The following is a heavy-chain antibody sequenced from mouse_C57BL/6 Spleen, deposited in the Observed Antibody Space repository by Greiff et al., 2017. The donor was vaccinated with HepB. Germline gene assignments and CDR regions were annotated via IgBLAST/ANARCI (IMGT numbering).Heavy chain of an antibody. D-gene: IGHD1-1*01. CDR2: INPNNGGT. Sequence: EVQLQQSGPELVKPGASVKISCKASGYTFTDYYMNWVKQSHGKSLEWIGDINPNNGGTSYNQKFKGKATLTVDKSSSTAYMELRSLTSEDSAVYYCARSDGYGSSYRGFAYWGQGTLVTVSA. CDR3: ARSDGYGSSYRGFAY. V-gene: IGHV1-26*01. J-gene: IGHJ3*01. CDR1: GYTFTDYY.